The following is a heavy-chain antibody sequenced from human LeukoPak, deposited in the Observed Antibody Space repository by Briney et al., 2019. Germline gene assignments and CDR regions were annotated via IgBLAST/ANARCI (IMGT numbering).Heavy chain of an antibody. CDR2: ISSSGGST. J-gene: IGHJ4*02. Sequence: GGSLRLSCVASGFTFGSFAMSWVRQVPGKGLEWVSGISSSGGSTVYADSVKGRFTISRDNSKNTLYLQMNSLRAEDTAVYYCAKDPTGAPTGYFYYWGQGTLVTVSS. V-gene: IGHV3-23*01. D-gene: IGHD1-26*01. CDR3: AKDPTGAPTGYFYY. CDR1: GFTFGSFA.